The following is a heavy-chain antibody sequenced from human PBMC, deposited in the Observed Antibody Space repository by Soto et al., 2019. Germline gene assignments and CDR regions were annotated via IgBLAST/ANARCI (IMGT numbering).Heavy chain of an antibody. J-gene: IGHJ6*03. CDR1: GFTFSSYS. V-gene: IGHV3-48*01. CDR2: ISSLSSTI. Sequence: GGSLRLSCAASGFTFSSYSMNWVRQAPGKGLEWVSYISSLSSTIYYADSVKGRFTISRDNAKNSLYLQMNSLRAEDTALYYCARGSSPTGDYYYYYMDVWGKGTTVTVSS. D-gene: IGHD6-19*01. CDR3: ARGSSPTGDYYYYYMDV.